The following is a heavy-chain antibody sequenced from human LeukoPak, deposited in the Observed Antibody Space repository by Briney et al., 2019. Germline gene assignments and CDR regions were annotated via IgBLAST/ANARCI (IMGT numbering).Heavy chain of an antibody. CDR3: ARDSDEVAVDY. Sequence: ASVKVSCKASGYTFTSYYMHWVRQAPGQGLEWMGIINPSGGSTSYAQKFQGRVTITADESTSTAYMELSSLRSEDTAVYYCARDSDEVAVDYWGQGTLVTVSS. V-gene: IGHV1-46*01. CDR2: INPSGGST. J-gene: IGHJ4*02. CDR1: GYTFTSYY. D-gene: IGHD6-19*01.